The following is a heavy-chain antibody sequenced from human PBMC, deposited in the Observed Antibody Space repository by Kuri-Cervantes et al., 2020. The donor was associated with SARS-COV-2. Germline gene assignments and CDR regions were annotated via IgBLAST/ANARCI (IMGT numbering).Heavy chain of an antibody. Sequence: SETLSLTCTVSGGSISSYYWSWIRQPPGKGLEWIGYIYYSGSTNYNPSLKSRVTISVDRSKNQFSLKLSSVTAADTAVYYCARKRTTVTTFWFDPWGQGTLVTVSS. CDR2: IYYSGST. CDR1: GGSISSYY. CDR3: ARKRTTVTTFWFDP. V-gene: IGHV4-59*12. J-gene: IGHJ5*02. D-gene: IGHD4-17*01.